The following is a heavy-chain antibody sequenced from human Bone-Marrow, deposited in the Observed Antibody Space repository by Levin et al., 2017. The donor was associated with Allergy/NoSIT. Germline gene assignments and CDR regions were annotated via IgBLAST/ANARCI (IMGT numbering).Heavy chain of an antibody. V-gene: IGHV3-74*01. CDR3: AKGGGKVFDY. CDR1: GFTFSSYW. CDR2: INSDGSST. D-gene: IGHD3-16*01. J-gene: IGHJ4*02. Sequence: GESLKISCAASGFTFSSYWMHLVRQAPGKGLVWVSRINSDGSSTTYADSVKGRFTISRDNAKNTLYLQMNSLRAEDTAVYYCAKGGGKVFDYWGEGTLVTVSS.